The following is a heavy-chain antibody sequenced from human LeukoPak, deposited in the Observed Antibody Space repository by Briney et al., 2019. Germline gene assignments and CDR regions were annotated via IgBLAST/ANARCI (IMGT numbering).Heavy chain of an antibody. D-gene: IGHD3-22*01. CDR3: AKEKRDYYDSSGYYYGVAFDI. Sequence: PGGSLRLSCAASGFTVSSNYMSWVRQAPGKGLEWVSVIYSGGSTYYADSVKGRFTISRDNSKNTLYLQMNSLRAEDTAVYYCAKEKRDYYDSSGYYYGVAFDIWGQGTMVTVSS. CDR1: GFTVSSNY. V-gene: IGHV3-66*01. J-gene: IGHJ3*02. CDR2: IYSGGST.